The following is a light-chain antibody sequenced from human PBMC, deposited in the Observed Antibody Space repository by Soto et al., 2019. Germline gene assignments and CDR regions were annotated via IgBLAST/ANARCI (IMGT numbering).Light chain of an antibody. CDR2: DAS. CDR3: QQLNSYPIT. CDR1: QSVLYSSNNKNF. J-gene: IGKJ5*01. Sequence: DIVMTQSPDSLAVSLGERATINCKSSQSVLYSSNNKNFLAWYQQKPGQPPKLLIYDASILERGVPSRFSGSGSGTDFTLTISSLQPEDFATYYCQQLNSYPITFGQGTRLEIK. V-gene: IGKV4-1*01.